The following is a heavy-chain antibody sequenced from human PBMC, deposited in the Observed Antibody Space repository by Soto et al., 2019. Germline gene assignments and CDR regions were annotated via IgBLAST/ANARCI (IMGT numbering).Heavy chain of an antibody. D-gene: IGHD3-10*01. CDR2: ILHDGNNK. J-gene: IGHJ4*02. CDR3: ARDDEDGSYCDLGY. Sequence: QVQLVESGGGVVQPGRSLRLSCAASGFTFSNYIMHWVRQAPGKGLEWVAMILHDGNNKYYADSVKGRFTISRDNSKNTLYLQMNSRRTEDTAIYYCARDDEDGSYCDLGYWGQGTLVTVSS. CDR1: GFTFSNYI. V-gene: IGHV3-30-3*01.